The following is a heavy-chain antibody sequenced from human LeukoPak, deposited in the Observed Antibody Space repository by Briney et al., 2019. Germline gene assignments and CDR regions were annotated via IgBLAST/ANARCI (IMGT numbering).Heavy chain of an antibody. J-gene: IGHJ4*02. CDR1: GGSISSSSYY. V-gene: IGHV4-39*07. D-gene: IGHD6-6*01. Sequence: SETLSLTCTVSGGSISSSSYYWGWIRQPPGKGLEWIGSIYYSGSTYYNPSLKSRVTISVDTSKNQFSLKLSSVTAPDTAVYYCASSRSGAAPAPYFDYWGQGTLVTVSS. CDR3: ASSRSGAAPAPYFDY. CDR2: IYYSGST.